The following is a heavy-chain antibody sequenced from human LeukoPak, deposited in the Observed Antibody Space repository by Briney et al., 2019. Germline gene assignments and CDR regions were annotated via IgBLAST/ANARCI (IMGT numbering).Heavy chain of an antibody. J-gene: IGHJ4*02. CDR3: ARGLSVPVDYFDY. Sequence: PSETLSLTCTVSGGSISSYYWSWIRQPPGKGLEWIGYIYYSGSTNYNPSLKSRVTISVDTSKNQFTLKLSSVTAADTAVYHCARGLSVPVDYFDYCGQGTLVTVSS. D-gene: IGHD4-17*01. CDR1: GGSISSYY. CDR2: IYYSGST. V-gene: IGHV4-59*01.